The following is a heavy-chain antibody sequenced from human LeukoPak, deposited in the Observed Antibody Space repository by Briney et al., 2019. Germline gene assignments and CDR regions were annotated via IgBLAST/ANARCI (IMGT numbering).Heavy chain of an antibody. J-gene: IGHJ4*02. Sequence: GGSLRLSCEASGFIFSSYTMNWIRQAPGKGLEWVASINSGSTNPYYADSVKGRFTISRDDAKKSLYLQMTSLRVEDTSVYYCAGDFLAAGDYWGQGTLVTVSS. V-gene: IGHV3-21*01. CDR3: AGDFLAAGDY. D-gene: IGHD6-13*01. CDR1: GFIFSSYT. CDR2: INSGSTNP.